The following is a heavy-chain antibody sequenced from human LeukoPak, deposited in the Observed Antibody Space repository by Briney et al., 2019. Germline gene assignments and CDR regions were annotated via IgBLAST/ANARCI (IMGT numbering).Heavy chain of an antibody. J-gene: IGHJ4*02. V-gene: IGHV3-9*03. CDR1: GFTFDDYA. D-gene: IGHD2-2*01. CDR3: AKGYCSSTSCRFDY. Sequence: GRSLRLSCAASGFTFDDYAMHWVRQAPVKGLEWVSGISWNSGSIGYADSVKGRFTISRDNAKNSLYLQMNSLRAEDMALYYCAKGYCSSTSCRFDYWGQGALVTVSS. CDR2: ISWNSGSI.